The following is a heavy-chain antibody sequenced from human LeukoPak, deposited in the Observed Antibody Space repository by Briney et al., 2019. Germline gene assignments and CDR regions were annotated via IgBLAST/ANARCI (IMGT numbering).Heavy chain of an antibody. CDR3: ARGPFVGYCSGGSCFPPDY. CDR2: INPNSGGT. J-gene: IGHJ4*02. Sequence: GASVKVSCKASGYTFTGYYMHWVRQAPGQGLEWMGWINPNSGGTNYAQKFQGRVTMTRDPSISTAYMELGRLRSDDTAVYYCARGPFVGYCSGGSCFPPDYWGQGTLVTVSS. CDR1: GYTFTGYY. V-gene: IGHV1-2*02. D-gene: IGHD2-15*01.